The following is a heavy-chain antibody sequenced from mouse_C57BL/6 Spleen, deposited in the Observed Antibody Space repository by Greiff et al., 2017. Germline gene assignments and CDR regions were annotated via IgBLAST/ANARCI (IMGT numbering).Heavy chain of an antibody. Sequence: VKLVESGAELARPGASVKMSCKASGYTFTSYTMHWVKQRPGQGLEWIGYINPSSGYTKYNQKFKDKATLTADKSSSTAYMQLSSLTSEDSAVYYCAGWLKDWYFDVWGTGTTVTVSS. CDR2: INPSSGYT. CDR3: AGWLKDWYFDV. V-gene: IGHV1-4*01. CDR1: GYTFTSYT. D-gene: IGHD2-2*01. J-gene: IGHJ1*03.